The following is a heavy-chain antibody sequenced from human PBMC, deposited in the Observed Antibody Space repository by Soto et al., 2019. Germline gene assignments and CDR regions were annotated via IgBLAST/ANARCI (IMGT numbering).Heavy chain of an antibody. V-gene: IGHV1-2*02. CDR3: ARPTATREHVY. CDR1: GYTFTAYF. D-gene: IGHD6-6*01. CDR2: VNPKNGDT. J-gene: IGHJ4*02. Sequence: AAVKVSCKASGYTFTAYFLHWVRQAPGQGLEWMGWVNPKNGDTSYAQNFQDRVTMTRDTAISSAYMELTSLRSDDTAVYYCARPTATREHVYCGQGTPVTGSA.